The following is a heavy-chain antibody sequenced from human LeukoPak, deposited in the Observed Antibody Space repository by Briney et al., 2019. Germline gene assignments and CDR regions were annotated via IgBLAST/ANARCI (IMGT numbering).Heavy chain of an antibody. V-gene: IGHV4-61*05. J-gene: IGHJ2*01. D-gene: IGHD5-18*01. Sequence: SETLSLTCTVSGGSINSSSYYWGWIRQPPGKGLEWIGYIYYSGSTNYNPSLKSRVTISVDTSKNQFSLKLSSVTAADTAVYYCARQKVDTAIVLDPGFRRNNWYFDLWGRGTLVTVSS. CDR2: IYYSGST. CDR1: GGSINSSSYY. CDR3: ARQKVDTAIVLDPGFRRNNWYFDL.